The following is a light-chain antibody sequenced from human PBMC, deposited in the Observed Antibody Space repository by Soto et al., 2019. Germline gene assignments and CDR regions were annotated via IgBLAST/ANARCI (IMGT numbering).Light chain of an antibody. CDR2: SAS. CDR3: QQSYSTPFT. J-gene: IGKJ4*01. V-gene: IGKV1-39*01. CDR1: QSMRSY. Sequence: DIQMTQSPSSLSASVGDRVTITCRASQSMRSYLNWYQQKPGKAPKLLIYSASSLQSGVPSRFSGSGSGTDFTLTISSLQPEDFATFYCQQSYSTPFTFGGGTRVEI.